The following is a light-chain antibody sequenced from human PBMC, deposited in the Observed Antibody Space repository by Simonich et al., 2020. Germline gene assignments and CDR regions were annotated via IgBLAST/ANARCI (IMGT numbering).Light chain of an antibody. CDR1: SSDVGGYNY. CDR2: DVS. J-gene: IGLJ3*02. Sequence: QSALTQPASVSGSPGPSITISCTGTSSDVGGYNYVSWYQQHPGKAPKLMIYDVSKRPSGVSNRVSGSKSGNTASLTISGLQAEDEADYYCSSYTSSSWVFGGGTKLTVL. CDR3: SSYTSSSWV. V-gene: IGLV2-14*01.